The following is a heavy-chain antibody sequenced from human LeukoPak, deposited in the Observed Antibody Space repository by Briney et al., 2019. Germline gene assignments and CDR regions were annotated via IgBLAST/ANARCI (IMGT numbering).Heavy chain of an antibody. CDR3: ARDSLDYDILTGYYTRPGAFDI. J-gene: IGHJ3*02. D-gene: IGHD3-9*01. CDR1: GGSISSSNW. CDR2: IYHSGST. V-gene: IGHV4-4*02. Sequence: SETLSLTCAVSGGSISSSNWWSWVRQPPGKGLEWIGEIYHSGSTNYNPSLKSRVTISVDTSKNQFSLKLSSVTAADTAVYYCARDSLDYDILTGYYTRPGAFDIWGQGTMVTVSS.